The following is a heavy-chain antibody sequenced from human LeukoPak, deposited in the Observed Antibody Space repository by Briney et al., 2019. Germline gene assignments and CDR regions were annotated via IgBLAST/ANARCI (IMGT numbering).Heavy chain of an antibody. Sequence: GGSLRLSCAASGFSVSGNYMNWVRQAPGKGLEWVSVIYSGGSTYYADSVKGRFTISRDNSKNTLYLQMNSLRAEDTAVYYCARGKDGADFWSGVYYFDYWGQGTLVTVSS. V-gene: IGHV3-66*01. CDR3: ARGKDGADFWSGVYYFDY. CDR1: GFSVSGNY. CDR2: IYSGGST. D-gene: IGHD3-3*01. J-gene: IGHJ4*02.